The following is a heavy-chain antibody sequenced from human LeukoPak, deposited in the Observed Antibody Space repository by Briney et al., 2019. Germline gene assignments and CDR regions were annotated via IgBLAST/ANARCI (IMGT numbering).Heavy chain of an antibody. Sequence: PAGSLRLSCVASGFTFSSHSMRWVRQSPGKGLEWVSSISSGGSSIYYSDSVKGRFIISRDNAKNSMFLQMNSLRAEDTAVYNCAREWELYFDYWGQGTLVSVSS. D-gene: IGHD1-26*01. CDR3: AREWELYFDY. CDR2: ISSGGSSI. CDR1: GFTFSSHS. V-gene: IGHV3-21*01. J-gene: IGHJ4*02.